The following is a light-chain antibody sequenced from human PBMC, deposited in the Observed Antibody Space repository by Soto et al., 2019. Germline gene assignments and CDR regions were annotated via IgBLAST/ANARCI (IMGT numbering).Light chain of an antibody. V-gene: IGLV1-47*01. CDR3: ATWDGSLSGWV. CDR1: SSNIGSNS. CDR2: RSL. J-gene: IGLJ3*02. Sequence: QSVLTQPPSASGTPGQRVTISCAGSSSNIGSNSVYWYQQFPGTAPKLLIYRSLQRPSGVPDRFSGSKFGTSASLAISGLRSEDEADYHCATWDGSLSGWVFGGGTKLTVL.